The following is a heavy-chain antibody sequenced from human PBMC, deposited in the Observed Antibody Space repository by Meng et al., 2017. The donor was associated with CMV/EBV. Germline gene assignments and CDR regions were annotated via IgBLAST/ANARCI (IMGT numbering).Heavy chain of an antibody. CDR1: GGSISSGDYY. Sequence: QVHLQGSGPGPVKPSQTLSLTCTVSGGSISSGDYYWSWIRQPPGKGLEWIGYIYYSGSTYYNPSLKSRVTISVDTSKNQFSLKLSSVTAADTAVYYCARDNRRGGVDYWGQGTLVTVSS. V-gene: IGHV4-30-4*08. CDR2: IYYSGST. CDR3: ARDNRRGGVDY. J-gene: IGHJ4*02. D-gene: IGHD3-3*01.